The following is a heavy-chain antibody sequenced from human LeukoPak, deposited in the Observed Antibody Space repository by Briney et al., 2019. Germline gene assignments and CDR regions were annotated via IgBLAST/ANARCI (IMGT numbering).Heavy chain of an antibody. D-gene: IGHD2-21*02. V-gene: IGHV3-21*01. CDR1: GFSFSTYG. J-gene: IGHJ4*02. Sequence: GGSLRLSCAASGFSFSTYGMSWVRQAPGKGLEWVSSISGSTSYIYYADSVKGRFTISRDNAKNSLYLQMNSLRAEDAAVYYCAREGICGGDCYSGFDYWGQGTLVTVSS. CDR2: ISGSTSYI. CDR3: AREGICGGDCYSGFDY.